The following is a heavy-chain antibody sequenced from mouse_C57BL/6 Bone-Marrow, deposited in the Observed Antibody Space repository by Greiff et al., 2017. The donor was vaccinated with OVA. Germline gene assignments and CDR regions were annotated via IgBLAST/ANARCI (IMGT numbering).Heavy chain of an antibody. CDR1: GFSFNTYA. J-gene: IGHJ2*01. Sequence: DVKLVESGGGLVQPKGSLKLSCAASGFSFNTYAMNWVRQAPGKGLEWVARIRSKSNNYATYYADSVKDRFTISRDDSESMLYLQMNNLKTEDTAMYYCVRDYDYDGGFDYWGQGTTLTVSS. CDR3: VRDYDYDGGFDY. D-gene: IGHD2-4*01. V-gene: IGHV10-1*01. CDR2: IRSKSNNYAT.